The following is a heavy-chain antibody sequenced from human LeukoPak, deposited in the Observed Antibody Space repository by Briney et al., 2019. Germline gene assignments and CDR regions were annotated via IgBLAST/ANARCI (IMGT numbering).Heavy chain of an antibody. Sequence: ASMKVSCKASGYTFTGYYIHWLRQAPGQGLEWMGFINPNSGGTNYAQKFQGRVTMTRDTSISTAYMELSSLTSDDTAVYYCARDLEGYHYGSGNYPQWGQGTLVTVSS. V-gene: IGHV1-2*02. J-gene: IGHJ4*02. D-gene: IGHD3-10*01. CDR2: INPNSGGT. CDR3: ARDLEGYHYGSGNYPQ. CDR1: GYTFTGYY.